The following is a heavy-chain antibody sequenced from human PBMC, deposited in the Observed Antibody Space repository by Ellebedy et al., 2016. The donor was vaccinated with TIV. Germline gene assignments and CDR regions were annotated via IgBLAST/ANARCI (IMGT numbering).Heavy chain of an antibody. D-gene: IGHD5-18*01. CDR3: ARDLYSYDSYFDY. CDR2: INPNSGGT. CDR1: GYTFTSYC. Sequence: AASVKVSCKASGYTFTSYCIIWVRQAPGQGLEWMGWINPNSGGTNYAQTFPGRVTVTRDTSIFTAYMELSRLRSDDTAVYYCARDLYSYDSYFDYWGQGTLVTVSS. J-gene: IGHJ4*02. V-gene: IGHV1-2*02.